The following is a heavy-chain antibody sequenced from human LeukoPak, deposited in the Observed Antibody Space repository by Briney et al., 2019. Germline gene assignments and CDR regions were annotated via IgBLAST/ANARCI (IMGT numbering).Heavy chain of an antibody. CDR3: ARGEAVAGNRAWLNGMDV. CDR2: IYYSGST. V-gene: IGHV4-30-4*01. Sequence: SETLSLTCTVSGGSISSGDYYWGWIRPPPGKGLEGIGDIYYSGSTYYNPSLKSRVTISVDTSKNQFSLKLSSVTAADTAVYYCARGEAVAGNRAWLNGMDVWGQGTTVTVSS. J-gene: IGHJ6*02. D-gene: IGHD6-19*01. CDR1: GGSISSGDYY.